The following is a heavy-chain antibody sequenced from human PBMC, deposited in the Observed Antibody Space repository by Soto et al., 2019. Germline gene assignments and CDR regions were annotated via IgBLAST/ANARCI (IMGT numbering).Heavy chain of an antibody. CDR2: ISAVGGGA. V-gene: IGHV3-23*01. CDR3: AQGGGARLFDY. CDR1: GFTFNSFA. J-gene: IGHJ4*02. D-gene: IGHD2-15*01. Sequence: GGSLRLSCAASGFTFNSFAMSWVRQAPGKGLEWVSAISAVGGGAYYADSVKGRFTISRDNSRSTLYLQMNSLRAEDTAVYYCAQGGGARLFDYWGQGTLVTVSS.